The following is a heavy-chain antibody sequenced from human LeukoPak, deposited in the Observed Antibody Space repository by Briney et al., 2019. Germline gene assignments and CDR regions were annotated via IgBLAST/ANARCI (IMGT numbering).Heavy chain of an antibody. J-gene: IGHJ6*02. CDR1: GGSITSGGYY. Sequence: PSQTLSLTCTVSGGSITSGGYYWNWIRQHPEKGLEWIGYGYYIGTTYYNPSLKSRVNISIDTSKNQFSLTLSSVTAADTAVYYCARVQSERYDIDYYYGMDVWGQGTTVTVSS. CDR3: ARVQSERYDIDYYYGMDV. V-gene: IGHV4-31*03. CDR2: GYYIGTT. D-gene: IGHD3-9*01.